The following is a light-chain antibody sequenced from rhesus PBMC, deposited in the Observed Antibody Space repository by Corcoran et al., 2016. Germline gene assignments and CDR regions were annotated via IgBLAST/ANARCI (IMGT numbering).Light chain of an antibody. J-gene: IGKJ4*01. CDR1: QGISSY. CDR2: AAS. CDR3: QQHNSYPLA. V-gene: IGKV1-25*01. Sequence: DIQMTQSLSSLSASVGDRVTITCRASQGISSYLAWYQQKPGKAPNLLIYAASTLQSGVPTRLSGSGTGTDFTLTISSLQPEGVATSYCQQHNSYPLAFGGGTKVGL.